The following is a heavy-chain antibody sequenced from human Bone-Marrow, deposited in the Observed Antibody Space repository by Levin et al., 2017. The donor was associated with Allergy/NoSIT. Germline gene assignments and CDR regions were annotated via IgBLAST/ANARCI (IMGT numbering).Heavy chain of an antibody. CDR3: ARVGPATGGLDS. J-gene: IGHJ4*02. CDR2: IFYDVST. V-gene: IGHV4-59*01. Sequence: GSLRLSCSVSDVSIRNYYWSWIRQPPGKGLEYIGDIFYDVSTNYNPSLKSRVTISVDTSKNQFSLRLKSLTAADTAVYYCARVGPATGGLDSWGPGTLVIVSS. CDR1: DVSIRNYY. D-gene: IGHD3-10*01.